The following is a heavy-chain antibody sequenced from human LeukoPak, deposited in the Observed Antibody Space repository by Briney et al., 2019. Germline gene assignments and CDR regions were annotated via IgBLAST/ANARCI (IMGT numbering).Heavy chain of an antibody. D-gene: IGHD3-10*01. J-gene: IGHJ6*02. CDR3: AADGYYYGSGRFSSGMDV. CDR1: GFTFTSSA. Sequence: AVKVSCKASGFTFTSSAMQWVRQARGQRLEWIGWIVVGSGNTNYAQKFQERVTITRDMSTSTAYMELSSLRSEDTAVYYCAADGYYYGSGRFSSGMDVWGQGTTVTVSS. CDR2: IVVGSGNT. V-gene: IGHV1-58*02.